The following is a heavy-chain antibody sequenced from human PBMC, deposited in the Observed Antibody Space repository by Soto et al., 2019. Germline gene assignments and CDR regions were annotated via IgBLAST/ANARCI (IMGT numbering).Heavy chain of an antibody. CDR3: ARGRLEYYYDSSGYYYGFDP. CDR1: GGSFSGYY. J-gene: IGHJ5*02. Sequence: SETLSLTCAVYGGSFSGYYWSWIRQPPGKGLEWIGEINHSGSTNYTPSLKSRVTISVDTSKNQFSLKLSSVTAADTAVYYCARGRLEYYYDSSGYYYGFDPWGQGTLVTVSS. V-gene: IGHV4-34*01. D-gene: IGHD3-22*01. CDR2: INHSGST.